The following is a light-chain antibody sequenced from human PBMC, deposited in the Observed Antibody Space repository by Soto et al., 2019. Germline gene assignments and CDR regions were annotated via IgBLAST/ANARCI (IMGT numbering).Light chain of an antibody. CDR1: SSDVGGYNY. Sequence: QSALTQPPSASGSPGQSVTISCTGTSSDVGGYNYVSWYQQYPGKAPKLMIYEVNKRPSGVPDRFRGSKSGSTASLTVSGLQAEDEADYYCSSYAGNLYVFGTGTKLTVL. J-gene: IGLJ1*01. CDR2: EVN. CDR3: SSYAGNLYV. V-gene: IGLV2-8*01.